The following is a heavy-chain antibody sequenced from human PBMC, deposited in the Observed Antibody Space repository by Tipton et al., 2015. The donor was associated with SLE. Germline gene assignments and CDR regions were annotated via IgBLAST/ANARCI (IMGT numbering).Heavy chain of an antibody. Sequence: TLSLTCTVSGGSISSYYWSWIRQPAGKGLEWIGRIYTSGNTNYNPSLKSRVTMSVDTSKNQFSLKLSSVTAADTAVYYCAREGDSSGWCTGDAFEIWGQGKMVTGSS. CDR1: GGSISSYY. V-gene: IGHV4-4*07. CDR2: IYTSGNT. D-gene: IGHD6-19*01. J-gene: IGHJ3*02. CDR3: AREGDSSGWCTGDAFEI.